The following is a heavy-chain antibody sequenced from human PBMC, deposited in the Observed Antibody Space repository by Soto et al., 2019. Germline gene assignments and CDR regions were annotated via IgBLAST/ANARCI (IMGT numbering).Heavy chain of an antibody. CDR3: PLEYDLGVTPDVFNI. V-gene: IGHV1-69*12. Sequence: QAHLVQSGAEVKKPGSSVKVSCKASGGTFSTSSINWVRQAPGQGLEWMGGILPIFGTADYAQRFLGRVTLPEDASTSPPNVKLRRLRSEDTAFYYCPLEYDLGVTPDVFNIGAKGKLFLVS. CDR1: GGTFSTSS. D-gene: IGHD3-16*01. J-gene: IGHJ3*02. CDR2: ILPIFGTA.